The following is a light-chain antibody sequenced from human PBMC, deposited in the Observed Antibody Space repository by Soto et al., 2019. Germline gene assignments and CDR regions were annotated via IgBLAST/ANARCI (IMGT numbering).Light chain of an antibody. J-gene: IGLJ1*01. CDR3: SSYAGSISYV. V-gene: IGLV2-8*01. CDR2: EVS. Sequence: QSALTQPPSASGSPGQSVTISCTGISSDVGGYNYVSWYQQHPGKAPKLMIYEVSKRPSGVPDRFSGSKSGNTASLTVSGLQAEDEADYYCSSYAGSISYVFGTGTKLTVL. CDR1: SSDVGGYNY.